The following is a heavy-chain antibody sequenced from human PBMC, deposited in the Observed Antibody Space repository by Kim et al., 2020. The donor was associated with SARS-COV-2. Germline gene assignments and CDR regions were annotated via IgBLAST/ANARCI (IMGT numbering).Heavy chain of an antibody. CDR1: GYTFTGYY. CDR2: INPNSGGT. J-gene: IGHJ6*02. V-gene: IGHV1-2*06. D-gene: IGHD4-17*01. Sequence: ASVKVSCKASGYTFTGYYMHWVRQAPGQGLEWMGRINPNSGGTNYAQKFQGRVTMTRDTSISTAYMELSRLRSDDTAVYYCASMTTVTTVFDYYGMDVWGQGTTVTVSS. CDR3: ASMTTVTTVFDYYGMDV.